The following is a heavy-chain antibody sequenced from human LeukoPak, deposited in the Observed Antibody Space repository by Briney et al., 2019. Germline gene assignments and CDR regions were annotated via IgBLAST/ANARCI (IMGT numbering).Heavy chain of an antibody. CDR1: GYTFTSYY. CDR3: ARDYGDYEGVDY. J-gene: IGHJ4*02. D-gene: IGHD4-17*01. V-gene: IGHV1-46*01. Sequence: GESLKISCKGSGYTFTSYYMHWVRQAPGQGLEWMGIINPSGGSTSYAQKFQGRVTMTRDMSTSTVYMELSSLRSEDTAVYYCARDYGDYEGVDYWGQGTLVTVSS. CDR2: INPSGGST.